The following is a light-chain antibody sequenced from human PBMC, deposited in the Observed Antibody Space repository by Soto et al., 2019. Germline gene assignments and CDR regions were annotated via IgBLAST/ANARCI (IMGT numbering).Light chain of an antibody. CDR2: SNN. J-gene: IGLJ2*01. Sequence: QSVLTKPPSASGTPGQRVTISCSGSSSNIGSNTVNWYQQLPGTDPKLLIYSNNQRPAGVTDRFSGSKSGTSASLAISGLQSEDEADYYFSALDESLNALVFGGGNQLTVL. CDR1: SSNIGSNT. CDR3: SALDESLNALV. V-gene: IGLV1-44*01.